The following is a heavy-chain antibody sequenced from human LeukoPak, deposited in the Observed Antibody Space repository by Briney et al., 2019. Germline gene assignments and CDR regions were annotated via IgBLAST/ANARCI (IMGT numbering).Heavy chain of an antibody. Sequence: GGSLRLSCAASGFTFSSYAMSWVRQAPGKGLEWVSAISGSGGSTYYADSVKGRFTISRDNSKNTLYLQMNSLGAEDTAVYYCAKIYCSSTSCPYYMDVWGKGTTVTVSS. CDR2: ISGSGGST. CDR3: AKIYCSSTSCPYYMDV. CDR1: GFTFSSYA. D-gene: IGHD2-2*01. J-gene: IGHJ6*03. V-gene: IGHV3-23*01.